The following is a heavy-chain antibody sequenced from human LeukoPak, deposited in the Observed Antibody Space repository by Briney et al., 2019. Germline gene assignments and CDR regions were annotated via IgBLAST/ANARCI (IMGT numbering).Heavy chain of an antibody. CDR2: IYHSGKT. CDR1: GASISKTNW. Sequence: SETLSLTCAVSGASISKTNWWSWVRQPPGKGLEWIGEIYHSGKTNYNPSLKSRVTISVDKSKNQISLKLSSVTAADTAVYYCARGAIFGVVITRSAFDIWGQGTMVTVSS. D-gene: IGHD3-3*01. CDR3: ARGAIFGVVITRSAFDI. V-gene: IGHV4-4*02. J-gene: IGHJ3*02.